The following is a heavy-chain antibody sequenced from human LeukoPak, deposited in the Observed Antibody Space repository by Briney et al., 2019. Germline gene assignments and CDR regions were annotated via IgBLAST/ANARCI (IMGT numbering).Heavy chain of an antibody. V-gene: IGHV3-66*01. CDR1: GFTVSSNY. CDR3: ARDHGGNGGSDY. CDR2: IYSGGST. Sequence: GGSLRLSCAASGFTVSSNYMSWVRQAPGKGLEWVSVIYSGGSTYYADPVKGRFTISRDNSKNTLYLQMNSLRAEDTAVYYCARDHGGNGGSDYWGQGTLVTVSS. J-gene: IGHJ4*02. D-gene: IGHD4-23*01.